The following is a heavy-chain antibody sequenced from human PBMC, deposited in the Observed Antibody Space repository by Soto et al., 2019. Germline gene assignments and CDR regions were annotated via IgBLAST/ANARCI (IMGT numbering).Heavy chain of an antibody. CDR3: ARDHGDYTIDY. J-gene: IGHJ4*02. Sequence: PSETLSLTCAVSGGSISSGGYSWSWIRQPPGKGLEWIGYIYHSGSTYYNPSLKSRVTISVDRSKNQFSLKLSSVTAADTAVYYCARDHGDYTIDYWGQGTLVTVS. CDR1: GGSISSGGYS. V-gene: IGHV4-30-2*01. CDR2: IYHSGST. D-gene: IGHD4-17*01.